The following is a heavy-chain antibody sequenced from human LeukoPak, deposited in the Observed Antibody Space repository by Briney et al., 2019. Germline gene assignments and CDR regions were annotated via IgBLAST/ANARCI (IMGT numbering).Heavy chain of an antibody. Sequence: SETLSLTCGIYGGSFSAHSWNWIRQPPGKGLEWIGEIHHSGTTEYNPSLKSRVTISADRSKNQFSLNLTSVTAADTAVYYCARWGVVTQRGVHYHYSMDVWDNGTTVTVSS. CDR2: IHHSGTT. CDR3: ARWGVVTQRGVHYHYSMDV. CDR1: GGSFSAHS. D-gene: IGHD4-23*01. J-gene: IGHJ6*03. V-gene: IGHV4-34*01.